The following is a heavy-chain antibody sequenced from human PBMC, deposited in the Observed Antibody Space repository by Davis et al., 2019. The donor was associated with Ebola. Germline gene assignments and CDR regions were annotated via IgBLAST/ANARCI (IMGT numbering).Heavy chain of an antibody. V-gene: IGHV3-48*01. CDR2: ISSSSSTI. D-gene: IGHD6-13*01. J-gene: IGHJ6*04. Sequence: GESLKISCAASGFTFSSYSMNWVRQAPGKGLEWVSYISSSSSTIYYADSVKGRFTISRDNAKNSLYLQMNSLRAEDTAVYYCARDTLLRAADPLYYYGMDVWGKGTTVTVSS. CDR3: ARDTLLRAADPLYYYGMDV. CDR1: GFTFSSYS.